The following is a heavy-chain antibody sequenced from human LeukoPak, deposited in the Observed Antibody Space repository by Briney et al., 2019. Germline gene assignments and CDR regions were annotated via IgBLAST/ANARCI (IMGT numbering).Heavy chain of an antibody. CDR3: ARDGGYCSGGSCHAFDY. V-gene: IGHV1-46*01. CDR2: INPSGGST. CDR1: GYTFTSYY. J-gene: IGHJ4*02. D-gene: IGHD2-15*01. Sequence: VASVEVSYKASGYTFTSYYMHWVRQAPGQGLEWMGIINPSGGSTSYAQKFQGRVTMTRDTSTSTVYMELSSLRSEDTAVYYCARDGGYCSGGSCHAFDYWGQGTLVTVSS.